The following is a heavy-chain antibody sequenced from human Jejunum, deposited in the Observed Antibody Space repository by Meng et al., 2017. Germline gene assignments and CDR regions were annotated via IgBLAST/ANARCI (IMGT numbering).Heavy chain of an antibody. CDR1: GYTFTSNG. CDR3: AREPHRFDY. V-gene: IGHV7-4-1*02. Sequence: ASAKVSCKASGYTFTSNGMNWVRQAPGQGLEWIGWINTDTGNPTDAQGFRGRFVFSLDTSVSTAYLEISSLKPEDTAVYYCAREPHRFDYWGQGTLVTVSS. CDR2: INTDTGNP. J-gene: IGHJ4*02.